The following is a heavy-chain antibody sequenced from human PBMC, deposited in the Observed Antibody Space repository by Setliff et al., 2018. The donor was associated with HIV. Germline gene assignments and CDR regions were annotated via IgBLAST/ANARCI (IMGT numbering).Heavy chain of an antibody. CDR3: MRGRSITIFGVAYFDF. D-gene: IGHD3-3*01. CDR1: GYSISTAYY. V-gene: IGHV4-38-2*01. Sequence: SETLSLTCAVSGYSISTAYYGGWIRQPPGKGLEWIGSVYHSGTTYYNPSLESRVTISVDMSNNQFSLKVTSVTAADTAVYYCMRGRSITIFGVAYFDFWGQGTQVT. J-gene: IGHJ4*02. CDR2: VYHSGTT.